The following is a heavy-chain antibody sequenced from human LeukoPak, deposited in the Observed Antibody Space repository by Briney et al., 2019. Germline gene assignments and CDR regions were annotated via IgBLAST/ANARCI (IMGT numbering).Heavy chain of an antibody. J-gene: IGHJ4*02. CDR3: ARVLSSGHFDY. V-gene: IGHV1-3*01. Sequence: KFQGRVTITRDTSASTAYMELSSLRSEDTAVYYCARVLSSGHFDYWGQGTLVTVSS. D-gene: IGHD6-25*01.